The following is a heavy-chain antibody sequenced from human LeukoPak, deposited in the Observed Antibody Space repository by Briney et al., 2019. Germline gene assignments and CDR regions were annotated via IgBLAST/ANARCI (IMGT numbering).Heavy chain of an antibody. Sequence: GGSLRLSRVASGFTVSRNYMSWVRQAPGRGLEWVSVIYSGGSTYYADSVKGRFTISGDNSKNTLYLQMNSLRVEDTAVYYCVRSDYGDYGDWGQGTLVTVSS. V-gene: IGHV3-53*01. J-gene: IGHJ4*02. CDR1: GFTVSRNY. CDR2: IYSGGST. D-gene: IGHD4-17*01. CDR3: VRSDYGDYGD.